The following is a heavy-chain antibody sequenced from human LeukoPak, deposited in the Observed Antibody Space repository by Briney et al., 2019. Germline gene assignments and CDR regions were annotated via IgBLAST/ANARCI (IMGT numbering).Heavy chain of an antibody. CDR2: IYTSGST. CDR1: GGSISSYY. CDR3: ARDPGSVAARPGYYYYYTHV. D-gene: IGHD6-6*01. Sequence: SQTLSLTCTVSGGSISSYYWSWIRQPAGKGLEWIGRIYTSGSTNYNPSLKSRVTMSVDTSKNQFSLKLSSVTAADTAVYYCARDPGSVAARPGYYYYYTHVWGKRTTVTASS. V-gene: IGHV4-4*07. J-gene: IGHJ6*03.